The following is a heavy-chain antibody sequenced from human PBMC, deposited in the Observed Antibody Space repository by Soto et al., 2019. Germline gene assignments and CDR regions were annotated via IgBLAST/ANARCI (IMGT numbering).Heavy chain of an antibody. J-gene: IGHJ4*02. CDR2: IRASGVTT. V-gene: IGHV3-23*01. D-gene: IGHD1-26*01. CDR1: GFTFSNYA. CDR3: AKGAIGRLDY. Sequence: DVQLLDSGGGLVQPGRSLRLSCAASGFTFSNYAMSWVRQAPGKGLEWVSTIRASGVTTFYADSARGRCTISRDNSKNTLSLQMNSLTADDTAIYYCAKGAIGRLDYWGQGTLVTVSS.